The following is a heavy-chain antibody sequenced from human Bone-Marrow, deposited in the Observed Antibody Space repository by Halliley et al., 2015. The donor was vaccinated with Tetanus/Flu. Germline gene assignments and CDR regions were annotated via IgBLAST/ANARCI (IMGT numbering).Heavy chain of an antibody. Sequence: RQAPGKGLGWVAVIGYDGSDEKYADSVKGRFTISRDNSKNTLFLQMNSLRADDTAVYFCTAPEDDHWGQGTVVTVS. J-gene: IGHJ4*02. V-gene: IGHV3-33*03. CDR2: IGYDGSDE. CDR3: TAPEDDH.